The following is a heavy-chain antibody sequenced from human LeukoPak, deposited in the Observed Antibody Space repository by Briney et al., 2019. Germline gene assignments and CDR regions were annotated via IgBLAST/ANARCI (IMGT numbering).Heavy chain of an antibody. CDR1: GFTFSSYA. CDR3: AKQAAVTPFDY. V-gene: IGHV3-23*01. CDR2: ISNTGGST. Sequence: GGSLRLSCAASGFTFSSYAMSWVRQAPGKGLEWVSTISNTGGSTYYADSVKGRFTISRDNSKNTLYLHMNSLRAEDTAVYYCAKQAAVTPFDYWGQGTLVTVSS. J-gene: IGHJ4*02. D-gene: IGHD4-11*01.